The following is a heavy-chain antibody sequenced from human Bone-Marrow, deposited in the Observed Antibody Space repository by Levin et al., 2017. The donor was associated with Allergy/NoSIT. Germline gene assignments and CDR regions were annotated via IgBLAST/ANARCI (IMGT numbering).Heavy chain of an antibody. CDR1: GGTVSSYD. CDR2: TA. Sequence: VASVKVSCKASGGTVSSYDITWVRQAPGQGLEWMGGTANYAQKFLGRVTITADESTRTAYMELSGLRSDDTAVYYCARVRVETISWHFDLWGRGTLVSVSS. CDR3: ARVRVETISWHFDL. V-gene: IGHV1-69*13. D-gene: IGHD4-23*01. J-gene: IGHJ2*01.